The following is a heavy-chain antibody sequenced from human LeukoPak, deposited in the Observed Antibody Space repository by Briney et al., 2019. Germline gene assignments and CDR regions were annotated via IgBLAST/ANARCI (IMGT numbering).Heavy chain of an antibody. CDR1: GGSISSYY. V-gene: IGHV4-59*01. CDR3: ARGVGLLYRYYFDY. D-gene: IGHD2-2*02. J-gene: IGHJ4*02. CDR2: IYYSGST. Sequence: SETLSLTCTVSGGSISSYYWSWIRQPPGKGLEWIGYIYYSGSTNYNPSLKSRDTISVDTSKNQFSLKLSSVTAADTAVCYCARGVGLLYRYYFDYWGQGTLVTVSS.